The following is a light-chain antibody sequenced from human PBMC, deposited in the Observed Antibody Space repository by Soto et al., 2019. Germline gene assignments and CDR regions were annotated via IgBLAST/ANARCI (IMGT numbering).Light chain of an antibody. V-gene: IGLV2-14*01. J-gene: IGLJ2*01. Sequence: QSALTQPASVSGSPGQSITISCTGTSSDVGTYNYVSWYQQHPGKAPKLIIYEVRNRPSGISNRLSGSKSGNTASLTISGLQAEDEADYYCTSFISSSSLLFGGGTKLNVL. CDR2: EVR. CDR1: SSDVGTYNY. CDR3: TSFISSSSLL.